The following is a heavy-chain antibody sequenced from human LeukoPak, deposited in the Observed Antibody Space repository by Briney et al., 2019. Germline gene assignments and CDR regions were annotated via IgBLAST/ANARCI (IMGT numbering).Heavy chain of an antibody. V-gene: IGHV4-59*01. CDR3: ASRGELPSAPGGKRYFDL. CDR1: GGSISSYY. D-gene: IGHD1-26*01. Sequence: PSETLSLTCTVSGGSISSYYWSWIRQPPGKGLEWIGYIYYSGSTNYNPSLKSRVTISVDTSKNQFSLKLSSVTAADTAVYYCASRGELPSAPGGKRYFDLWGRGTLVTVSS. J-gene: IGHJ2*01. CDR2: IYYSGST.